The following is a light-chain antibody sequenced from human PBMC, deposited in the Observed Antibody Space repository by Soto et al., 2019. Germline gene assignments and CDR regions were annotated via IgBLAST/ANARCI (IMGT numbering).Light chain of an antibody. CDR3: QQSYSTPYT. Sequence: IHMTQSPSSLSASVGDRVTITCRASQRITTYLNWYQQKPGKAPKLLISTAATLQGGVPSRFSGSGSGTDFTLTITTLQPEDFATYFCQQSYSTPYTWGQGTKLEIK. CDR2: TAA. V-gene: IGKV1-39*01. CDR1: QRITTY. J-gene: IGKJ2*01.